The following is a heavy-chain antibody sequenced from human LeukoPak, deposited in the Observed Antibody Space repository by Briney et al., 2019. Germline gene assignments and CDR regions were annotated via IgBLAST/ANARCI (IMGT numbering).Heavy chain of an antibody. CDR3: ARSPGYSYGHYFDY. J-gene: IGHJ4*02. CDR2: INWNGGST. D-gene: IGHD5-18*01. Sequence: GGSLRLSCAASGFTFDDYGMSWVRQAPGKGLEWVSGINWNGGSTGYADSVKGRFTICRDNAKNSLYLQMNSLRAEDTAVYYCARSPGYSYGHYFDYWGQGTLVTVSS. V-gene: IGHV3-20*04. CDR1: GFTFDDYG.